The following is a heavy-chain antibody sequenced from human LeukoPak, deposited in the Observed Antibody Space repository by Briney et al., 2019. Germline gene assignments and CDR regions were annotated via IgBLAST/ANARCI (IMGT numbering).Heavy chain of an antibody. CDR3: AKSATITMILMVLSDEFYFDS. CDR2: LSGSGTST. J-gene: IGHJ4*02. V-gene: IGHV3-23*01. Sequence: PGGSLRLSCAVSGFTFSSYAMSWVRQAPGKGLEWVSTLSGSGTSTYYADSVKGRFTISRDNSKNTLYLQMNSLGAEDTAVYYCAKSATITMILMVLSDEFYFDSWGQGTLVTVSS. CDR1: GFTFSSYA. D-gene: IGHD3-22*01.